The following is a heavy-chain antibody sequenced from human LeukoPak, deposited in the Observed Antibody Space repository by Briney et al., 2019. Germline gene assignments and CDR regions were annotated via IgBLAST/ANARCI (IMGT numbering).Heavy chain of an antibody. D-gene: IGHD3-16*01. CDR1: GFTVSHNF. V-gene: IGHV3-53*01. CDR2: IRIGGTR. CDR3: AREPSHDSYYDF. J-gene: IGHJ4*01. Sequence: TGGSLGLSCVASGFTVSHNFMDWVRQAPGKGLEWVSTIRIGGTRDYADSVKGRFIISRDNSKNTLYLQMNNLRVEDTAVYYCAREPSHDSYYDFWGHGTLVTVSS.